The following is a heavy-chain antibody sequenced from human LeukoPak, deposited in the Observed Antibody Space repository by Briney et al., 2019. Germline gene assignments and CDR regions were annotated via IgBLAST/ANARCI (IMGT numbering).Heavy chain of an antibody. CDR1: GYTFTGYY. Sequence: ASVKVSCKASGYTFTGYYMHWVRQAPGQGLEWMGWINPNSGGTNYAQKFQGRVTMTRDTSISTAYMELSRLRSDDTAVYYCARDQGGEWLPDYWGQGTLVTVSS. D-gene: IGHD6-19*01. J-gene: IGHJ4*02. CDR2: INPNSGGT. V-gene: IGHV1-2*02. CDR3: ARDQGGEWLPDY.